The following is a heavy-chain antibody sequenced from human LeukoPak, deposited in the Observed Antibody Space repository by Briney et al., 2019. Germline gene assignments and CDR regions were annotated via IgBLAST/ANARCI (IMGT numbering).Heavy chain of an antibody. CDR1: GFTFSSYA. J-gene: IGHJ4*02. V-gene: IGHV3-23*01. D-gene: IGHD2-15*01. CDR3: AKDGAAWSKDF. Sequence: PGGSLRLSCAASGFTFSSYALNWVRQAPGKGLEWVSTISRSGGNTYYADSVKGRFTISRDNSKNTLYLYLNSLRVEDSAIYYCAKDGAAWSKDFWGQGTLVTVSS. CDR2: ISRSGGNT.